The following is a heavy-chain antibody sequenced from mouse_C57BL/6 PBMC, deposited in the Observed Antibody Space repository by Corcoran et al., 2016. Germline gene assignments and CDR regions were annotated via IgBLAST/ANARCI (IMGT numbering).Heavy chain of an antibody. V-gene: IGHV9-3*01. CDR1: GYTFPTYG. CDR2: INTYSGVP. D-gene: IGHD2-12*01. Sequence: QIQLVQSGPELKKPGETVKISCKASGYTFPTYGMSWVKQAPGKGLKWMGWINTYSGVPTYADDFKGRFAFSLETSASTAYLQINNLKNEDMATYFCVRDSAWYFDVWGTGTTVTVSS. J-gene: IGHJ1*03. CDR3: VRDSAWYFDV.